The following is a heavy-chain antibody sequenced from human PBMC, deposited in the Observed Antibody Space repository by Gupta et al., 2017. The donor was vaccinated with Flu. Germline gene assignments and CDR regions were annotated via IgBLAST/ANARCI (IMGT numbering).Heavy chain of an antibody. V-gene: IGHV1-2*02. J-gene: IGHJ5*01. CDR2: INPNSGGT. D-gene: IGHD2-21*01. CDR3: SKDTERSISRGGFGT. Sequence: QVQLVQSGAEVKKPGASVKVSCKASGYTFTGYYMHWVRQAPGQGLEGMGGINPNSGGTNSEKKRQRSVSMTKQKPISTAEWELRWLGSEGTAVYYYSKDTERSISRGGFGTGSQGTIVTVCS. CDR1: GYTFTGYY.